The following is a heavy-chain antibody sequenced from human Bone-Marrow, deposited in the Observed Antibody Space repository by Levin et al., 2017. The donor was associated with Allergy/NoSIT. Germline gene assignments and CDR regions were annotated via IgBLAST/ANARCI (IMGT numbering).Heavy chain of an antibody. Sequence: PGGSLRLSCAASGFTFSSYAMTWVRQAPGKGLQWVSHISGSSGRTYYADAVKGRLTISRDNSKNMLYLQMNSLTVEDTAVYYCAKASSGYYHTTTFDSWGQGIVVIVSS. D-gene: IGHD3-22*01. V-gene: IGHV3-23*01. CDR3: AKASSGYYHTTTFDS. J-gene: IGHJ4*02. CDR1: GFTFSSYA. CDR2: ISGSSGRT.